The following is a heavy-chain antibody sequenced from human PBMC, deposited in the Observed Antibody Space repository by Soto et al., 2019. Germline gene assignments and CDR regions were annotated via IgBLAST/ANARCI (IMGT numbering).Heavy chain of an antibody. CDR1: GFSIRRVYYY. V-gene: IGHV4-61*01. CDR2: IYYSGST. Sequence: SETPSLTRTFSGFSIRRVYYYLSWIRPPPGKGLEWIGYIYYSGSTNYNPSLKSRVTISVDTSKNQFSLKLTSVTAADTDVYYCARRYGGNFDYRGQGTLVTVSS. D-gene: IGHD1-26*01. J-gene: IGHJ4*02. CDR3: ARRYGGNFDY.